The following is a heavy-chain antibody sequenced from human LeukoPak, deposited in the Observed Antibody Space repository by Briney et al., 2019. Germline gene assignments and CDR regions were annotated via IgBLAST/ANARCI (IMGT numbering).Heavy chain of an antibody. CDR2: ISYDGSNK. CDR1: GFTVSSNY. Sequence: GGSLRLSCAASGFTVSSNYMSWVRQAPGKGLEWVAVISYDGSNKYYADSVKGRFTISRDNSKNTLYLQMNSLRAEDTAVYYCAKYRYSSSAIDYWGQGTLVTVSS. D-gene: IGHD6-6*01. V-gene: IGHV3-30*18. J-gene: IGHJ4*02. CDR3: AKYRYSSSAIDY.